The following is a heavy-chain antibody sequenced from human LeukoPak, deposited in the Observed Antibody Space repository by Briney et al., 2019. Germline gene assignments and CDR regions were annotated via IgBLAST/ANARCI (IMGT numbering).Heavy chain of an antibody. CDR1: GFTFSNYA. CDR3: AKIMGIYCSSTSCPPGYYYMDV. CDR2: ISYDGSSE. V-gene: IGHV3-30*04. D-gene: IGHD2-2*01. J-gene: IGHJ6*03. Sequence: GGSLRLSCAASGFTFSNYALHWVRQAPGKGLEWVAVISYDGSSEYYADSVKGRFTISRDNSKNTLYLQMNSLRAEDTAVYYCAKIMGIYCSSTSCPPGYYYMDVWGKGTTVTVSS.